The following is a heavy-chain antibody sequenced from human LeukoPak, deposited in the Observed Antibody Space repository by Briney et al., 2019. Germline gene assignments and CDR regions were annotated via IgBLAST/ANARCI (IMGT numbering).Heavy chain of an antibody. CDR1: GFTFSSYR. CDR3: ASSGYSSSWAAFDY. V-gene: IGHV3-48*02. J-gene: IGHJ4*02. D-gene: IGHD6-13*01. CDR2: FSDGSSNI. Sequence: PGGSLRLSCAASGFTFSSYRMNWVRQAPGKGLEWISYFSDGSSNIYYADSVKGRFTISRDNAKNSLYLQMNSLRDEDTAVYYCASSGYSSSWAAFDYWGQGTLVTVSS.